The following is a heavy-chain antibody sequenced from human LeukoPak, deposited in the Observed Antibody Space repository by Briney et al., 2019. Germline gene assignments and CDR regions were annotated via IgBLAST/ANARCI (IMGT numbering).Heavy chain of an antibody. D-gene: IGHD6-6*01. J-gene: IGHJ3*01. V-gene: IGHV3-7*03. CDR2: INSDGSEG. CDR1: GFTFSGFW. Sequence: GGSLRLSCAVSGFTFSGFWMSWSRQAPGKGLEWVAGINSDGSEGYYADVVKGRFTISRDNAKNSLYLQINSLRAEDTAVYYCARSSYSSSSSVWGQGSMVTVSS. CDR3: ARSSYSSSSSV.